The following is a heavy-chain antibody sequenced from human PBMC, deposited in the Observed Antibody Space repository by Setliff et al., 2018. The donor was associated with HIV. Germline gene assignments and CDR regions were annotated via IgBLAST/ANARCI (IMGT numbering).Heavy chain of an antibody. CDR3: ARHDITLVRGLV. CDR1: GYSISSGYY. J-gene: IGHJ6*02. Sequence: SPETLSLTCPVSGYSISSGYYWGWIRQPPGRGLEWIGAIHHSGNTYYNPSLKSRVTISVDTSKNLFSLKVNSVTAADTAVYYCARHDITLVRGLVWGQGTTVTVSS. D-gene: IGHD3-10*01. CDR2: IHHSGNT. V-gene: IGHV4-38-2*01.